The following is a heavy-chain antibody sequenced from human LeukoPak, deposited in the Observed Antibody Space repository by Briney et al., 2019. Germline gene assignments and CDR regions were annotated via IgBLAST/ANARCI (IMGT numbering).Heavy chain of an antibody. CDR3: ARDGWRDPGGY. Sequence: KPSETLSLTCTVSGGSISSSSYYWGWIRQPPGKGLEWIGYIYYSGSTYYNPSLKSRVTISVDTSKNQFSLKLSSVTAADTAVYYCARDGWRDPGGYWGQGTLVTVSS. CDR1: GGSISSSSYY. D-gene: IGHD5-24*01. J-gene: IGHJ4*02. CDR2: IYYSGST. V-gene: IGHV4-30-4*08.